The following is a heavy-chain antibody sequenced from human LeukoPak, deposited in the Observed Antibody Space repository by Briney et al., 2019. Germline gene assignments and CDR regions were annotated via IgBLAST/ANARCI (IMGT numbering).Heavy chain of an antibody. Sequence: GGSLRLSCAASGFTFSSYSMNWVRQAPGKGLEWVSSISSSSSYIYYADSVKGRFTISRDNSKNTLYLQMNSLRAEDTAVYYCAKPYIVVVVAAYFDYWGQGTLVTVSS. D-gene: IGHD2-15*01. V-gene: IGHV3-21*04. CDR2: ISSSSSYI. CDR1: GFTFSSYS. CDR3: AKPYIVVVVAAYFDY. J-gene: IGHJ4*02.